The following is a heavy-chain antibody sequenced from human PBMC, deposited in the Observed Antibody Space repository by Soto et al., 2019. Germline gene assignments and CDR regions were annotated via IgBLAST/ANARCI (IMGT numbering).Heavy chain of an antibody. CDR1: GGTFSSYA. D-gene: IGHD1-26*01. CDR3: ARVLLGYYYYYGMDV. V-gene: IGHV1-69*01. Sequence: QVQLVQSGAEVKKPGSLVKVSCKASGGTFSSYAMSWVRQAPGQGLEWMGGIIPIFGTASYAQKFQGRVTITADESTSTAYMELSSLRSEDTAVYYCARVLLGYYYYYGMDVWGQWTTVTVSS. CDR2: IIPIFGTA. J-gene: IGHJ6*02.